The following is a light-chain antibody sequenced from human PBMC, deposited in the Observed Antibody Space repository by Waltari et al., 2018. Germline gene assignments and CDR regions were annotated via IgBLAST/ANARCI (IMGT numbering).Light chain of an antibody. V-gene: IGKV3-15*01. CDR1: RSVSFK. J-gene: IGKJ4*01. Sequence: ILLTQSPATLSVSPGEGATLSCRASRSVSFKLAWYQQKPGQAPRLLIYGASTRATGVPARFSGGGSGTEFTLTITRLQSEDFSVYYCQQYNNWPLTFGGGTKVEIK. CDR2: GAS. CDR3: QQYNNWPLT.